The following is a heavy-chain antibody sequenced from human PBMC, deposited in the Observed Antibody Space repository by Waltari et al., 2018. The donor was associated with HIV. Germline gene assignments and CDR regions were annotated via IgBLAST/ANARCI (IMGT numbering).Heavy chain of an antibody. CDR1: GFTFRRFA. J-gene: IGHJ4*02. Sequence: EVQLLESGGGLVQPGGSLRPSCAASGFTFRRFAMSWVRQAPGKGLEWVSAISGSGGSTYYADSVKGRFTISRDNSKNTLDLQMNSLRAEDTAVHYCAKCLGGSYSFDYWGQGTLVTVSS. D-gene: IGHD1-26*01. CDR3: AKCLGGSYSFDY. V-gene: IGHV3-23*01. CDR2: ISGSGGST.